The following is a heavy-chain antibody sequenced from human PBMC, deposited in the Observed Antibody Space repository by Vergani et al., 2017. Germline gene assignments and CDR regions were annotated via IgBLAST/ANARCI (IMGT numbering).Heavy chain of an antibody. V-gene: IGHV4-61*02. J-gene: IGHJ3*01. D-gene: IGHD2-21*01. CDR2: IYTSGST. CDR1: GGSISSGNYY. CDR3: ARDGGEYDKDALDV. Sequence: QVQLQESGPGLVKPSQTLSLTCTVSGGSISSGNYYWSWIRQAAGKRLEWIGRIYTSGSTNYNPSLKSRVTMSVDTSKNQFSLKLRFVTAADTAVYYCARDGGEYDKDALDVWGQGTKVTVTS.